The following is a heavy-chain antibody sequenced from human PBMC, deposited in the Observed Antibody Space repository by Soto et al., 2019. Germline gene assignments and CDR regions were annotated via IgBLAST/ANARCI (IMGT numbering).Heavy chain of an antibody. D-gene: IGHD2-2*02. J-gene: IGHJ6*02. Sequence: QVQLVQSGAEVKKPGASVKVSCKASGYTFTSYAMHWVRQAPGQRLEWMGWINAGNGNTNYAQKLQGRVTMTTDTSTSTAYMELRSLRSDDTAVYYCARDWGIVVVPAAIGYYYYYGMDVWGQGTTVTVSS. CDR1: GYTFTSYA. V-gene: IGHV1-3*01. CDR2: INAGNGNT. CDR3: ARDWGIVVVPAAIGYYYYYGMDV.